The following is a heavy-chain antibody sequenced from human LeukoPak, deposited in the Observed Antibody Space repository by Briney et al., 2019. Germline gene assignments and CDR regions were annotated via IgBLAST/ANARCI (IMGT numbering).Heavy chain of an antibody. Sequence: ASVKVSCKASGYTFTSYTINWVRQAPGQGLEWMGGTSAYNTNTNYAQKVQGRVSMTTDTSTSTAYMELRSLRSDDTAVYYCARQGDWIDYWGQGTLVTVSS. CDR3: ARQGDWIDY. CDR2: TSAYNTNT. J-gene: IGHJ4*02. V-gene: IGHV1-18*01. D-gene: IGHD2-21*02. CDR1: GYTFTSYT.